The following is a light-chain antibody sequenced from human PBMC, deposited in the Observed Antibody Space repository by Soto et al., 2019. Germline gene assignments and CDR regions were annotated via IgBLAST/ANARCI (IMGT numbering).Light chain of an antibody. J-gene: IGKJ5*01. CDR1: QGISSY. V-gene: IGKV1-9*01. Sequence: DIQLTQSPSFLSASVGDRVTITCRASQGISSYLAWYQQKPGKAPKLLIYAASTLQNGVPSRFSGSGSGTEFTLTISRLQPEDFATYYCQQLNSYPTFGQGTRLEIK. CDR2: AAS. CDR3: QQLNSYPT.